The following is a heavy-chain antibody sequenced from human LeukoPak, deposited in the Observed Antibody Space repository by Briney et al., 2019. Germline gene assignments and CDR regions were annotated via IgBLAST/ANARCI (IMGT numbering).Heavy chain of an antibody. CDR3: ARRFYYGSGRLNWFDP. V-gene: IGHV4-30-2*01. Sequence: SQTLSLTCAVSGGSISSGGYSWSWIRQPPGKGLEWIGYIYHSGSTYYNPSLKSRVTISVDRSKNQFSLKLSSVTAADTAVYYCARRFYYGSGRLNWFDPWGQGTLVTVSS. D-gene: IGHD3-10*01. J-gene: IGHJ5*02. CDR2: IYHSGST. CDR1: GGSISSGGYS.